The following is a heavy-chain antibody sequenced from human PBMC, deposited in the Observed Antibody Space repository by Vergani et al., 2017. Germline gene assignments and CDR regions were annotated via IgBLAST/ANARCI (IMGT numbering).Heavy chain of an antibody. J-gene: IGHJ6*02. V-gene: IGHV4-59*01. D-gene: IGHD6-13*01. CDR2: IYYSGST. CDR1: GGSISSYY. Sequence: QVQLQQWGAGLLKPSETLSLTCTVSGGSISSYYWSWIRQPPGKGLEWIGYIYYSGSTNYNPSLKSRVTISVDTSKNQFSLKLSSVTAADTAVYYCARDRGSWYYYGMDVWGQGTTVTVSS. CDR3: ARDRGSWYYYGMDV.